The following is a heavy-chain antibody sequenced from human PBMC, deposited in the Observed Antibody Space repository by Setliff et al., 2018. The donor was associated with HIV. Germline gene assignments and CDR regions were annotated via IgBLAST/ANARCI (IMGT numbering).Heavy chain of an antibody. CDR1: GFTVDTGA. V-gene: IGHV3-23*01. Sequence: QPGGSLRLSCAASGFTVDTGAMNWVRQAPGKGLEWVSTIGCWGTCTFYADSVKGRFAISGDPSTNTLYLQMNRLSAEDTAVYYCARDLDPFFAMEIWGQGTTVTVSS. J-gene: IGHJ6*02. CDR3: ARDLDPFFAMEI. CDR2: IGCWGTCT.